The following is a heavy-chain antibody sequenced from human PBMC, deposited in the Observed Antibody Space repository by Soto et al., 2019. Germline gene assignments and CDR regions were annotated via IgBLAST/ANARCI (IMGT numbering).Heavy chain of an antibody. Sequence: GGSLRLSCAASGVSFSNAWMNWVRQAPGKGLEWVGRIKRKIDGEKTDYAAPVKGRFTISRDDSKNTLYLQMNSLKADDTAVYYCTTGSVEGVWGQGTTVTVSS. CDR3: TTGSVEGV. CDR2: IKRKIDGEKT. CDR1: GVSFSNAW. V-gene: IGHV3-15*07. J-gene: IGHJ6*02. D-gene: IGHD2-15*01.